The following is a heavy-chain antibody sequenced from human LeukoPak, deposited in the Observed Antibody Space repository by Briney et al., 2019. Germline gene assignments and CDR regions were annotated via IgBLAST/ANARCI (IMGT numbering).Heavy chain of an antibody. V-gene: IGHV3-30*18. CDR3: AKDSVKYYDYVWGSYDY. Sequence: GGSLRLSCAASGFTFSSYGMHWVRQAPGKGLEWVAVISYDGSNKYYADSVKGRFTISRDNSKNTLYLQMNSLRAEDTAVYYCAKDSVKYYDYVWGSYDYWGQGTLVTVSS. CDR2: ISYDGSNK. J-gene: IGHJ4*02. D-gene: IGHD3-16*01. CDR1: GFTFSSYG.